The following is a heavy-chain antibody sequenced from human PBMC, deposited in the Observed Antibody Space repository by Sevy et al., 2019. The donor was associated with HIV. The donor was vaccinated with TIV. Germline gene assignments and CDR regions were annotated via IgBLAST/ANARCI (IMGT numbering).Heavy chain of an antibody. J-gene: IGHJ6*02. V-gene: IGHV4-34*01. CDR3: ARVGSGSYFHYYGMDV. CDR1: GGSFSGYY. CDR2: INHSGST. Sequence: SETLSLTCAVYGGSFSGYYWSWLRQPPGKGLEWIGEINHSGSTNYNPSLKSRVTISVDTSKNQFSLKLSSVTAADTAVYYCARVGSGSYFHYYGMDVWGQRTTVTVSS. D-gene: IGHD3-10*01.